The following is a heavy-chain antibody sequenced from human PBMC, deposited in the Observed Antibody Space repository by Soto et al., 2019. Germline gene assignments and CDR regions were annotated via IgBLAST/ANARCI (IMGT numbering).Heavy chain of an antibody. D-gene: IGHD2-15*01. Sequence: ASVKVSCKASGYTFTSYDINWVRQATGQGLEWMGWMNPNSGNTGYAQKFQGRVTMTRNTSISTAYMELNSLRSEDTAVYYCARGNRYCSGGSCYNWFDPWGQGTLVTVS. J-gene: IGHJ5*02. CDR1: GYTFTSYD. CDR3: ARGNRYCSGGSCYNWFDP. V-gene: IGHV1-8*01. CDR2: MNPNSGNT.